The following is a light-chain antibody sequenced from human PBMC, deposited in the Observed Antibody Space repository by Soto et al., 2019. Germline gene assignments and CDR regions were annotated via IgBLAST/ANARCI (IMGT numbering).Light chain of an antibody. CDR1: QSINTY. Sequence: EIVLTQSPDTLSLSPGEGATLSCRASQSINTYLAWYQQKPGQAPRLLIYDASNRATGIPARFSGSGSGTDFTLTISSLEPEDFAVYYCQQRSNWPITFGQGTRLEIK. V-gene: IGKV3-11*01. CDR2: DAS. CDR3: QQRSNWPIT. J-gene: IGKJ5*01.